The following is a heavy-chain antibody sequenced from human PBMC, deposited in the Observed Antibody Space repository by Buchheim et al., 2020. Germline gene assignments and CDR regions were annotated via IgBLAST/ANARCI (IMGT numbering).Heavy chain of an antibody. V-gene: IGHV5-10-1*03. Sequence: EVQLVQSGAEVKKPGESLRISCKGSGYSFTSYWISWVRQMPGKGLEWMGRIDPSDSYTNYSPSFQGHVTISADKSISTAYLQGSSLKASDTAMYYCASDGPPAAISYYYYGMDVWGQGTT. CDR2: IDPSDSYT. CDR1: GYSFTSYW. D-gene: IGHD2-2*01. CDR3: ASDGPPAAISYYYYGMDV. J-gene: IGHJ6*02.